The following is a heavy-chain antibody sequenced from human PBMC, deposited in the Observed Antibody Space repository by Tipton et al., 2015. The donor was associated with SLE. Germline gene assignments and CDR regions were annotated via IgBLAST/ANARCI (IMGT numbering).Heavy chain of an antibody. CDR2: ISSDGVST. CDR1: GFTFSYYT. J-gene: IGHJ4*02. Sequence: GSLRLSCAASGFTFSYYTMHWVRQAPGKGLEYVSGISSDGVSTYYAKSVKGRFTISRDNSKNTLFLQMGSLRRDDMAVYYCARDAMVRGFDYWGQGTLVPVSS. D-gene: IGHD3-10*01. V-gene: IGHV3-64*01. CDR3: ARDAMVRGFDY.